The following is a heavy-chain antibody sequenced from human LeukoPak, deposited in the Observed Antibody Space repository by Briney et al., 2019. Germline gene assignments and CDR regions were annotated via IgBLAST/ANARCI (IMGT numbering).Heavy chain of an antibody. J-gene: IGHJ6*03. Sequence: ASVKASCKASGYTFTGYYMHWVRQAPGQGLEWMGWINPNSGGTNYAQKFQGRVTMTRDTSISTVYMELSRLRSDDTAVYYCARQAYCGGDCYYYYMDVWGKGTTVTVSS. CDR3: ARQAYCGGDCYYYYMDV. CDR1: GYTFTGYY. CDR2: INPNSGGT. V-gene: IGHV1-2*02. D-gene: IGHD2-21*01.